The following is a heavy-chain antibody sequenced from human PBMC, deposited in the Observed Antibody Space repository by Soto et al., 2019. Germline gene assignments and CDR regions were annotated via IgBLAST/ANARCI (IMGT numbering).Heavy chain of an antibody. CDR2: IDPSDSYT. Sequence: PGESLKISCKGSGYSFTSYWISWVRQMPVKGLEWMGRIDPSDSYTNYSPSFQGHVTISADKSISTAYLQWSSLKASDTAMYYCARHGQQWLVSYYYYGMDVWGQGTTVTVSS. V-gene: IGHV5-10-1*01. J-gene: IGHJ6*02. D-gene: IGHD6-19*01. CDR1: GYSFTSYW. CDR3: ARHGQQWLVSYYYYGMDV.